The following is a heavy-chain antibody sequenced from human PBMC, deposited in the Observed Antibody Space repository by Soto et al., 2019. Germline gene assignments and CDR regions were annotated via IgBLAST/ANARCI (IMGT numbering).Heavy chain of an antibody. V-gene: IGHV1-18*01. Sequence: QVQLVQSGAEVKKPGASVKVSCKASGYTFTTYGIDWVRQAPGQGLEWMGWISGYNGNTNYAQKLQGRVTMTSDTSTNTAYMELRSLRSDDTAGYSCARECGNYGPDYWGQGTLVTVSS. CDR3: ARECGNYGPDY. CDR1: GYTFTTYG. J-gene: IGHJ4*02. CDR2: ISGYNGNT. D-gene: IGHD4-4*01.